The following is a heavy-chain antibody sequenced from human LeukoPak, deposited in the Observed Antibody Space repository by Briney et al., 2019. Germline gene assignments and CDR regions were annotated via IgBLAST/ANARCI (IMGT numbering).Heavy chain of an antibody. CDR2: FYPEDGET. D-gene: IGHD3-10*01. Sequence: PGGSLRLSCAASGFTFSSYAMHWVRQAPGKGLEWMGGFYPEDGETIYAQKFQGRVTMTEDTSTNTAYMELSSLRSEDTAVYYCALRPVHYYGSGSYWGFDPWGQGTLVTVSS. J-gene: IGHJ5*02. V-gene: IGHV1-24*01. CDR3: ALRPVHYYGSGSYWGFDP. CDR1: GFTFSSYA.